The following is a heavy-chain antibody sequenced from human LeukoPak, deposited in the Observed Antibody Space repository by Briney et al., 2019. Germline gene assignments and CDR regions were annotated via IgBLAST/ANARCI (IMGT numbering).Heavy chain of an antibody. V-gene: IGHV1-46*01. CDR2: INPSGGST. Sequence: ASVKVSCKASGYTFTSYYMHWVRQAPGQGLEWMGIINPSGGSTSYAQKFQGRVTMTRDMSTSTDYMELSSLRSEDTAVYYCACITMVRGVITGNWFDPWGQGTLVTVSS. D-gene: IGHD3-10*01. CDR3: ACITMVRGVITGNWFDP. CDR1: GYTFTSYY. J-gene: IGHJ5*02.